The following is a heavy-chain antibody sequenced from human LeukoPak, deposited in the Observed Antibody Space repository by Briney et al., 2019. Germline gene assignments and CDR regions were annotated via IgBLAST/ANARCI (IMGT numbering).Heavy chain of an antibody. CDR1: GGTFSSYA. CDR2: IFPIFGTA. J-gene: IGHJ4*02. Sequence: SVKVSCKASGGTFSSYAISWVRQAPGQGLEWMGGIFPIFGTANYAQKFQGRVTITADESTSTAYMELSSLRSEDTAVYYCAWSGYSYGTSDYWGQGTLVTVSS. V-gene: IGHV1-69*01. CDR3: AWSGYSYGTSDY. D-gene: IGHD5-18*01.